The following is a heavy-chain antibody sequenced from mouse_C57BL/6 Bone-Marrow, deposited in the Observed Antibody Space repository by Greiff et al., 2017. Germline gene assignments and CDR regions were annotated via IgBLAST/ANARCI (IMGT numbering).Heavy chain of an antibody. CDR1: GFTFSSYG. J-gene: IGHJ4*01. CDR2: ISGGGSYT. Sequence: EVMLVESGGDLVKPGGSLKLSCEASGFTFSSYGMSWVRQTPDKRLEWVATISGGGSYTYYPDSMKGRFTISRENAMNTLYLQMSRLKSEDTAMYYCARPTVYYAMDYWGQGNAVTVSS. D-gene: IGHD1-1*01. V-gene: IGHV5-6*02. CDR3: ARPTVYYAMDY.